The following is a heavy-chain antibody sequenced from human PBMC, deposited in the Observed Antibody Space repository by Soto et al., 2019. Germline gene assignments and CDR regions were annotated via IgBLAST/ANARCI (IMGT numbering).Heavy chain of an antibody. CDR2: IYHSGRT. J-gene: IGHJ5*01. CDR3: AMQTGEIDP. CDR1: APSLSGSNW. Sequence: SECLSLTCDVSAPSLSGSNWWSWVRQPPGKGLEWIGEIYHSGRTNYNPSLQSRVTISVDKSKSQFSLRLRSVTAADTAVYYYAMQTGEIDPWGQGTLVTVSS. V-gene: IGHV4-4*02.